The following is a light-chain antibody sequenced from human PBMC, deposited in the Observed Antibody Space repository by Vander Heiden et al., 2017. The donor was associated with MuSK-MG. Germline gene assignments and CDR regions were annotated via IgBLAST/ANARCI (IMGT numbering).Light chain of an antibody. J-gene: IGKJ3*01. CDR2: AAS. CDR1: QSISSY. Sequence: DIQMTQSPSSLSASVGDRVTITCRASQSISSYLNWYQQKPGKAPKLLIYAASSLQRGVRSRFSGSGSGTDFTLTISSLQPEDFASYYCQQRDSNPRHFTFGHGTKVDIK. V-gene: IGKV1-39*01. CDR3: QQRDSNPRHFT.